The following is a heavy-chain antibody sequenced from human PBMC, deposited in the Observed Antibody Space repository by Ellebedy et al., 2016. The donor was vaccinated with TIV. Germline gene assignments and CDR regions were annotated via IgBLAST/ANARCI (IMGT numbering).Heavy chain of an antibody. D-gene: IGHD3-10*01. Sequence: MPSETLSLTCTVSGGSISSGGYYWSWIRQHPGKGLEWIGYIYYSGSTYYNPSLKSRVTISVDTSKNQFSLKLSSVTAADTAVYYCARGYYYGSGNSRFAYWGQGTLVTVSS. J-gene: IGHJ4*02. CDR3: ARGYYYGSGNSRFAY. CDR1: GGSISSGGYY. CDR2: IYYSGST. V-gene: IGHV4-31*03.